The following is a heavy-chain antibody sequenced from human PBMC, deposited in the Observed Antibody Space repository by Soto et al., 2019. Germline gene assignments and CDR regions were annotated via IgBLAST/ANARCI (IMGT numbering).Heavy chain of an antibody. CDR3: GRAVVSGYREDDSYSSAP. CDR2: ISYSGRDI. Sequence: EAPLVGSGGRVVQPGGSVSLSCVASGYPFSTSDMNWVRQAPGKGLEWIFDISYSGRDIRYADSVKGRFTIARDNDNNSLHMDMTGLRAEDTGLYYSGRAVVSGYREDDSYSSAPWGQGIPVTVSS. J-gene: IGHJ5*02. D-gene: IGHD2-21*01. CDR1: GYPFSTSD. V-gene: IGHV3-48*03.